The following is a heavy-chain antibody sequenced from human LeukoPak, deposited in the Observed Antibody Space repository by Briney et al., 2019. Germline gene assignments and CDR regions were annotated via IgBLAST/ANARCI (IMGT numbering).Heavy chain of an antibody. CDR2: ISGRDGST. J-gene: IGHJ4*02. Sequence: AGGSLRLSCAASGFTFSSYSMNWVRQAPGKGLEWVSGISGRDGSTYYADSVRGRFTISRDNSKNTLYLQMNSLRAEDTAIYYCAKSGLNRFDYWGQGTLVTVSS. V-gene: IGHV3-23*01. D-gene: IGHD2-15*01. CDR1: GFTFSSYS. CDR3: AKSGLNRFDY.